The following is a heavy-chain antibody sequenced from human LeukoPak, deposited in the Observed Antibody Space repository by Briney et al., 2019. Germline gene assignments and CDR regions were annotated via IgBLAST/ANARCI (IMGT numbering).Heavy chain of an antibody. D-gene: IGHD6-13*01. Sequence: SGTLSLTCTVSGGSISSYYWSWIRQPPGKGLEWIGYIYYSGSTNYNPSLKSRVTISVDTSKNQFSLKLSSVTAADTAVYYCARAPPMAAAGLDAFDIWGQGTMVTVSS. CDR3: ARAPPMAAAGLDAFDI. J-gene: IGHJ3*02. V-gene: IGHV4-59*01. CDR1: GGSISSYY. CDR2: IYYSGST.